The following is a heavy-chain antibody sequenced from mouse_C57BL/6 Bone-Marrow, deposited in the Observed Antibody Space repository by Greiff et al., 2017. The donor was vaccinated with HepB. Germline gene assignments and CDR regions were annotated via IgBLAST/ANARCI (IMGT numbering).Heavy chain of an antibody. CDR2: IYPRSGNT. Sequence: LVESGAELARPGASVKLSCKASGYTFTSYGISWVKQRTGQGLEWIGEIYPRSGNTYYNEKFKGKATLTAAKSSSTADMELRSLTSEDSAVYCGARLGYYGSSYLYWYFDVWGTGTTVTVSS. CDR3: ARLGYYGSSYLYWYFDV. CDR1: GYTFTSYG. J-gene: IGHJ1*03. D-gene: IGHD1-1*01. V-gene: IGHV1-81*01.